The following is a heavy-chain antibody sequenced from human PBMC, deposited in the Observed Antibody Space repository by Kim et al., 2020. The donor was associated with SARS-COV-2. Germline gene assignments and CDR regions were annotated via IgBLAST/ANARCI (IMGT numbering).Heavy chain of an antibody. J-gene: IGHJ6*01. Sequence: GGSLRLSCAASGFTFSIYAMSWVRQAPGKGLEWVSAICGSGGSTYYADAVRGRFTISRDNSKNMLYLQMNSLRAEDTAAYYCGEALSSRWDYYYYYGMDV. CDR2: ICGSGGST. CDR1: GFTFSIYA. V-gene: IGHV3-23*01. CDR3: GEALSSRWDYYYYYGMDV. D-gene: IGHD6-13*01.